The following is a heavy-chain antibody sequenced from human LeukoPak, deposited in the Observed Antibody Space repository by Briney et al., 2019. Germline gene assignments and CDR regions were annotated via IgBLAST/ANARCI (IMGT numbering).Heavy chain of an antibody. D-gene: IGHD4-17*01. CDR1: GFTFTTYS. CDR2: ISSSGTYT. Sequence: KTGGSLRLSCAASGFTFTTYSMTWVRQAPGKGLEWVSSISSSGTYTYYADSLQGRFTISRDNGKSSLFLQMNSLRAEDTAIYYCARDQYGDYSLDYWGQGTLVTVSS. J-gene: IGHJ4*02. CDR3: ARDQYGDYSLDY. V-gene: IGHV3-21*01.